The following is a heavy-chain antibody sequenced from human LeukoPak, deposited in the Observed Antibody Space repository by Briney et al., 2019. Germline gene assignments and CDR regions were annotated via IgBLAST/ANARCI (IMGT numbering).Heavy chain of an antibody. D-gene: IGHD6-13*01. V-gene: IGHV4-59*01. CDR3: ARAGAAAGRFDY. J-gene: IGHJ4*02. CDR1: GGSIRGYY. Sequence: SETLSLTCNVSGGSIRGYYWSWIRQPPGKGLEWIGYIYSSGSTNYNPSLKSRVTMSVDTSKNQFSLKVSSVTAADTAVYYCARAGAAAGRFDYWGQGTLVTVSS. CDR2: IYSSGST.